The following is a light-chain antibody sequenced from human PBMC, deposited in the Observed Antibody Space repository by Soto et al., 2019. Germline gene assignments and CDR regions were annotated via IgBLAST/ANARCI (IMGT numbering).Light chain of an antibody. J-gene: IGKJ4*01. CDR3: QHYNNWPLA. CDR2: DAS. V-gene: IGKV3-15*01. CDR1: QSISSY. Sequence: EIVMTQSPATLSVSPGERATLSCRASQSISSYLAWYQQKPGQAPRLLIYDASTRATGIPARFSGSGSGTEFTLTISSLQSEDFAIYYCQHYNNWPLAFGGGIKVEIK.